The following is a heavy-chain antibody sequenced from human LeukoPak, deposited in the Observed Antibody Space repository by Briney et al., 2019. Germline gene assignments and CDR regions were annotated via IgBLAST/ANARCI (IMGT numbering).Heavy chain of an antibody. CDR1: GYTFTGYY. Sequence: ASVKVSCKASGYTFTGYYMHWVRQAPGQGLEWMGWINPNSGGTNYAQKFQGRVTRTRDTSISTAYMELSRLRSDDTAVYYCARVLYYDFWSGYYGLDAFDIWGQGTMVTVSS. CDR3: ARVLYYDFWSGYYGLDAFDI. D-gene: IGHD3-3*01. CDR2: INPNSGGT. J-gene: IGHJ3*02. V-gene: IGHV1-2*02.